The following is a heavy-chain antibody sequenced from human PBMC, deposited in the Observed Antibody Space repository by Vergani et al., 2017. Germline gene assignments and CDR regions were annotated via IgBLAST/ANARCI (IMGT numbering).Heavy chain of an antibody. Sequence: EVQLVESGGGLVQPGGSLRLSCAASGFTVSSNYMSWVRQAPGKGLEWGSIIYSGGSTYYADSGKGRFTISRDNSKNTLYLQMNSLRAEDTAVYYCARSIAAAGNGYYYYGMDVWGQGTTVTVSS. CDR2: IYSGGST. CDR1: GFTVSSNY. CDR3: ARSIAAAGNGYYYYGMDV. V-gene: IGHV3-66*02. D-gene: IGHD6-13*01. J-gene: IGHJ6*02.